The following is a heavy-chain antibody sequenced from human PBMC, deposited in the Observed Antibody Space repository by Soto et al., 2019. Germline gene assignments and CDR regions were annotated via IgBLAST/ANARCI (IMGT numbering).Heavy chain of an antibody. J-gene: IGHJ4*02. D-gene: IGHD5-18*01. CDR2: ISGSGGST. Sequence: GGSLRLSCAASGFTFSSYAMSWVRQAPGKGLEWVSAISGSGGSTYYADSVKGRFTISRDNSKNTLYLQMNSLRAEDTAVYYCANLAIWIQLWSLDYWGQGTLVTVSS. CDR1: GFTFSSYA. V-gene: IGHV3-23*01. CDR3: ANLAIWIQLWSLDY.